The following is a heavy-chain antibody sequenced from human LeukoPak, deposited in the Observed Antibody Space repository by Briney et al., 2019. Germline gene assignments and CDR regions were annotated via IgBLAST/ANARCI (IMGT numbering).Heavy chain of an antibody. J-gene: IGHJ4*02. Sequence: ASVKVSCKASGYTFTSYGISWVRQAPGQGLEWMGGIIPIFGTANYAQKFQGRVTITTDESTSTAYMELSSLRSEDTAVYYCAREWELSYFDYWGQGTLVTVSS. CDR2: IIPIFGTA. CDR1: GYTFTSYG. V-gene: IGHV1-69*05. CDR3: AREWELSYFDY. D-gene: IGHD1-26*01.